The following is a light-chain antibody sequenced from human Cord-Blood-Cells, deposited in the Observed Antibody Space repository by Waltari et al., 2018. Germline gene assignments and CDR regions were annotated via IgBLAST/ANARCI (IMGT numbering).Light chain of an antibody. CDR1: QSISSY. CDR2: AAS. J-gene: IGKJ4*01. Sequence: DIQMTQSPSSLSASVGDRVAITCRTSQSISSYLNWYQQKPGKAPKLLIYAASSLQSGVPSRFSGSGSGTDFTLTSSSLQPEDFATYYCQQSYSTPLTCGGGTKVENK. V-gene: IGKV1-39*01. CDR3: QQSYSTPLT.